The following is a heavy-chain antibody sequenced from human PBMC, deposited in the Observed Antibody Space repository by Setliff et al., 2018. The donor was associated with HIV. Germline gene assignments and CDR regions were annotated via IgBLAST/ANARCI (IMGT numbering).Heavy chain of an antibody. V-gene: IGHV1-18*01. Sequence: VASVKVSCKASGYSFARYGLSWVRQAPGQGLEWMGWISGFNGNTKYAQSFQDRVAMTTETATSTAHMEMRSLRSDDTAVYFCARVPYRSAWFSGGHDAFDIWGQGTMVTVSS. J-gene: IGHJ3*02. CDR3: ARVPYRSAWFSGGHDAFDI. D-gene: IGHD6-19*01. CDR1: GYSFARYG. CDR2: ISGFNGNT.